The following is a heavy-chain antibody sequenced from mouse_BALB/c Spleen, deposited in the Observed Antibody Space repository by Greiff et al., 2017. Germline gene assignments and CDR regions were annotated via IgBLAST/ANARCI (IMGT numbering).Heavy chain of an antibody. V-gene: IGHV2-6-7*01. CDR1: GFSLTGYG. CDR2: IWGDGST. Sequence: VQLVESGPGLVAPSQSLSITCTVSGFSLTGYGVNWVRQPPGKGLEWLGMIWGDGSTDYNSALKSRLSISKDNSKSQVFLKMNSLQTDDTARYYCARDREQGYYAMDYWGQGTSVTVSS. J-gene: IGHJ4*01. D-gene: IGHD3-3*01. CDR3: ARDREQGYYAMDY.